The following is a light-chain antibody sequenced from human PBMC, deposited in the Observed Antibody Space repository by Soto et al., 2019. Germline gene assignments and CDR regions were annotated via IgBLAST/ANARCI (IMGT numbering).Light chain of an antibody. Sequence: EIVLTQSPGTLSLSPGERATLSCRASQSVSSYLAWYQQKPGQTPRLLIYGTSSRATGIPDRFSGSGSGTDFTLTISRLEPADFAVYYCQQYGSSPRTFGQGTKLEIK. V-gene: IGKV3-20*01. CDR2: GTS. CDR3: QQYGSSPRT. CDR1: QSVSSY. J-gene: IGKJ2*01.